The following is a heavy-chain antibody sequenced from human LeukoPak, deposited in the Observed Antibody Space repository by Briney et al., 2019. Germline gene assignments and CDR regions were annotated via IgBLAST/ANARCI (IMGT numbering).Heavy chain of an antibody. Sequence: GRSLRLSCAASGFTFDDYAMPWVRQAPGKGLEWVSGISWNSGSIGYADSVKGRFTISRDNAKNSLYLQMNSLRAEDTALYYCAKAKKRYSSSSSDYWGQGTLVTVSS. V-gene: IGHV3-9*01. J-gene: IGHJ4*02. D-gene: IGHD6-13*01. CDR2: ISWNSGSI. CDR1: GFTFDDYA. CDR3: AKAKKRYSSSSSDY.